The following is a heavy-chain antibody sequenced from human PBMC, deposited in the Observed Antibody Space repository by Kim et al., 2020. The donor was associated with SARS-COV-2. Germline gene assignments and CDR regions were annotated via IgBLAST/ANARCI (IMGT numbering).Heavy chain of an antibody. D-gene: IGHD5-12*01. CDR2: IWYDASKK. CDR3: AKDYSSSGYDGIINY. Sequence: GGSLRLSCAASGFKFSSYGMHWVRQAPGKGLEWVAMIWYDASKKYYADSVKGRFTLSRDNSKNTLNLQMNSLRVEDTAVYYCAKDYSSSGYDGIINYWGQGTLVTVSS. V-gene: IGHV3-33*06. J-gene: IGHJ4*02. CDR1: GFKFSSYG.